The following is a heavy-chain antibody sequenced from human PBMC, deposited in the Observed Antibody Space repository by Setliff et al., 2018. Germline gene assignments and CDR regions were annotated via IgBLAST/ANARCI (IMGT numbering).Heavy chain of an antibody. D-gene: IGHD3-10*01. CDR2: IHTMSGES. J-gene: IGHJ4*02. V-gene: IGHV7-4-1*02. CDR1: GYTFTDYP. Sequence: ASVKVSCKASGYTFTDYPITWVRQAPGQGLEWMGWIHTMSGESTFAQGFTGRFVFSLDASVSTAYLEINNLKGEDTAVYYCARGSSATSPFDSWGQGTLVTGSS. CDR3: ARGSSATSPFDS.